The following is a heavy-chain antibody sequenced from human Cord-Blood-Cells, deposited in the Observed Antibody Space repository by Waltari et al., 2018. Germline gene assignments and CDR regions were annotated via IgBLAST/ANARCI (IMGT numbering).Heavy chain of an antibody. J-gene: IGHJ3*02. CDR1: GGSISSSNW. CDR2: IYHRGGS. CDR3: ASRSGDGSGSYYDAFDI. V-gene: IGHV4-4*02. D-gene: IGHD3-10*01. Sequence: QVQLQESGPGLVKPSGTLSLTCAVSGGSISSSNWLSWVRQPPGKGLEWLGEIYHRGGSNCNPCLKGRVPISVGKSKNQFAVKLSSVTAADTGVYYCASRSGDGSGSYYDAFDIWGQGTMVTVSS.